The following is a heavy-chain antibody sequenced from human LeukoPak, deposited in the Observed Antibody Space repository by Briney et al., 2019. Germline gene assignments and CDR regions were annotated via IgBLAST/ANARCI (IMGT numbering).Heavy chain of an antibody. V-gene: IGHV1-18*01. Sequence: ASVKVSCKSSGYTFTSYGISWVRQAPGQGLEWMGWISAYNGNTNYAQKLQGRVTMTTDTSTSTAYMELRSLRSDDTAVYYCARGGIVGATEDPAFDIWGQGTMVTVSS. J-gene: IGHJ3*02. CDR3: ARGGIVGATEDPAFDI. D-gene: IGHD1-26*01. CDR1: GYTFTSYG. CDR2: ISAYNGNT.